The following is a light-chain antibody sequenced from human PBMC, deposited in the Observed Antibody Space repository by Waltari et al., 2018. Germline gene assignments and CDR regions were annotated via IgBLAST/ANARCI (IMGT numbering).Light chain of an antibody. J-gene: IGLJ3*02. CDR3: QAWDNTIVV. CDR1: ELDYKY. Sequence: SYELTQPPSVSVSPGQTAIITCSGDELDYKYTSWYRQRPGQSPVLILHEDNKRPSGIPDRCSGSSSGNIATLTISGTQAMDEAEYYCQAWDNTIVVFGGGTKLTVL. V-gene: IGLV3-1*01. CDR2: EDN.